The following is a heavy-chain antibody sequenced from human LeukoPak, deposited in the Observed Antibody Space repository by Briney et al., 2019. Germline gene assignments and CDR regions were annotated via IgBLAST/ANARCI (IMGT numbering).Heavy chain of an antibody. CDR1: GGSISSSSYY. D-gene: IGHD3-22*01. CDR3: ARDGVVVVNEYYFDY. Sequence: SETLSLTCTVSGGSISSSSYYWGWIRQPPGKGLEWIGSIYYSGSTYYNLSLKSRVTISVDTSKNQFSLKLSSVTAADTAVYYCARDGVVVVNEYYFDYWGQGTLVTVSS. V-gene: IGHV4-39*07. CDR2: IYYSGST. J-gene: IGHJ4*02.